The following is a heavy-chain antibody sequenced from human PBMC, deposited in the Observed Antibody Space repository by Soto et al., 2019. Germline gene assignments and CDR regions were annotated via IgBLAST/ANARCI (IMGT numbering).Heavy chain of an antibody. D-gene: IGHD5-18*01. CDR3: ARLNTAHGGWTYYYGMDV. V-gene: IGHV3-21*01. CDR1: GFTFSSYS. J-gene: IGHJ6*02. CDR2: ISSSSSYI. Sequence: ESGGGLVKPGGSLRLSCAASGFTFSSYSMNWVRQAPGKGLEWVSSISSSSSYIYYADSVKGRFTISRDNAKNSLYLQMNSLRAEDTAVYYCARLNTAHGGWTYYYGMDVWGQGTTVTVSS.